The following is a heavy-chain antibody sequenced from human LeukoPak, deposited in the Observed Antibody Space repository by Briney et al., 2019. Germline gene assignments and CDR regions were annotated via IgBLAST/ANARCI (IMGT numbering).Heavy chain of an antibody. V-gene: IGHV3-30*02. D-gene: IGHD2-2*01. CDR3: AKGPGVVVLGGAFDI. J-gene: IGHJ3*02. CDR1: GFTFSSYG. CDR2: IRYDGSNK. Sequence: GGSLRLSCAASGFTFSSYGMHWVRQAPGKGLEWVAFIRYDGSNKYYADSVKGRFTISRDNSKNTPYLQMNSLRAEDTAVYYCAKGPGVVVLGGAFDIWGQGTMVTVSS.